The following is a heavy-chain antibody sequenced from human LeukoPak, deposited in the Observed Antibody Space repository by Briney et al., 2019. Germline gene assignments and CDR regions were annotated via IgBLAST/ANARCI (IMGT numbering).Heavy chain of an antibody. Sequence: SVKVSCKASGFTFPNSAMQWVRQARGQRLEWIGWIVLGASNTVYSHKFHDRVTITRDVSTNTAYMELDSLGSEDTAVYYCAAQRGASLHDFWSTRLFDPWGQGTLVTVSS. V-gene: IGHV1-58*02. D-gene: IGHD3-3*01. CDR1: GFTFPNSA. CDR3: AAQRGASLHDFWSTRLFDP. CDR2: IVLGASNT. J-gene: IGHJ5*02.